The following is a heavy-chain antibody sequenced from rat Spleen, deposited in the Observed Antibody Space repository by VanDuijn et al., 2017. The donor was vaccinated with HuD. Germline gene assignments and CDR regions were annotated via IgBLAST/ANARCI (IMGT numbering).Heavy chain of an antibody. V-gene: IGHV3-1*01. J-gene: IGHJ2*01. CDR1: GYSITNNY. CDR2: ISYSGNT. Sequence: EVQLQESGPGLWKPSQSLSLTCSVTGYSITNNYWGWVRKFPGNKMEWIGHISYSGNTGYNPSLKSRISITRDTSKNQFFLQLNSVTAEDTATYYCARSGGFDYWGQGVMVTVSS. CDR3: ARSGGFDY.